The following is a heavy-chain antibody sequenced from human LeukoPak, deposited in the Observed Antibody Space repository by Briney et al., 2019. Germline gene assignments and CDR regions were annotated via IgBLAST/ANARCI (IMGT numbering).Heavy chain of an antibody. CDR3: ARDPSYGGNSALGFDY. J-gene: IGHJ4*02. D-gene: IGHD4-23*01. V-gene: IGHV3-30-3*01. CDR2: ISYDGSNK. Sequence: GGSLRLSCAASGFTFSSYAMHWVRQAPGKGLEWVAVISYDGSNKYYADSVKGRFTISRDNSKNTLYLQMNSLRAEDTAVYYRARDPSYGGNSALGFDYWGQGTLVTVSS. CDR1: GFTFSSYA.